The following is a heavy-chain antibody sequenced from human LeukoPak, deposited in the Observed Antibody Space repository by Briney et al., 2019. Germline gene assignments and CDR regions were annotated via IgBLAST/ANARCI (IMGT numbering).Heavy chain of an antibody. CDR3: ARGGFSGYDRSDY. V-gene: IGHV4-39*07. CDR1: GDSIISSGYY. J-gene: IGHJ4*02. CDR2: IYYSGTT. D-gene: IGHD5-12*01. Sequence: SETLSLTCAVSGDSIISSGYYWGWIRQPPGKGLEWIGSIYYSGTTHYSPSLKSQVTISLDTSNNQFSLQLSSVTAADTAVYYCARGGFSGYDRSDYWGQGTLVTISS.